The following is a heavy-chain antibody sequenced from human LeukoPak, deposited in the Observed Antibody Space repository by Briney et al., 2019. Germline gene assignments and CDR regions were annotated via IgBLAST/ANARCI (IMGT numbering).Heavy chain of an antibody. V-gene: IGHV1-3*01. Sequence: ASVKVSCKASGYTFTSYAMHWVRQAPGQRLEWMGWINAGNGNTNYAQKLQGRVTMTTDETIASMELRSLTSEDTAVYYCARTGRYSNYDFSYHMDVWGKGTTVIVS. CDR1: GYTFTSYA. J-gene: IGHJ6*03. D-gene: IGHD4-11*01. CDR2: INAGNGNT. CDR3: ARTGRYSNYDFSYHMDV.